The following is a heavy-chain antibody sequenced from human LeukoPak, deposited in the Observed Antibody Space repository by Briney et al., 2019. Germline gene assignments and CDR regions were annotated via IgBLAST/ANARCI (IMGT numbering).Heavy chain of an antibody. CDR3: ARGEIAVAWFDP. Sequence: RTLSLTCAISRDSVSSNSAAWNWIRHSPSRGLEWLVRTYYRSKWYNDYAVSVKSRITINPDTSKNQCSLQLNSVTPEDTAVYYCARGEIAVAWFDPWGEGNLVTVSS. D-gene: IGHD6-19*01. J-gene: IGHJ5*02. CDR2: TYYRSKWYN. V-gene: IGHV6-1*01. CDR1: RDSVSSNSAA.